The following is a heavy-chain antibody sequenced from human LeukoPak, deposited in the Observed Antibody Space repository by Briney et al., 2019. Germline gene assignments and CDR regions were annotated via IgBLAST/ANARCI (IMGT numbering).Heavy chain of an antibody. Sequence: SETLSLTCTVSGGSISSGDYYWSWIRQPPGKGLEWIGYIYYSGSTYYNPSLKSRVTISVDTSKNQFSLKLSSVTAADTAVYYCARALDTAMVYDYWGQGTPVTVSS. CDR3: ARALDTAMVYDY. D-gene: IGHD5-18*01. CDR2: IYYSGST. J-gene: IGHJ4*02. V-gene: IGHV4-30-4*01. CDR1: GGSISSGDYY.